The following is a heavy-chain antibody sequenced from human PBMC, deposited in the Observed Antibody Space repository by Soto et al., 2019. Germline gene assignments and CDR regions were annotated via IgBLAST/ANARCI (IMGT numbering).Heavy chain of an antibody. CDR2: IYWDDDK. CDR3: AHSVSSSWALKEYFQH. V-gene: IGHV2-5*02. J-gene: IGHJ1*01. CDR1: GFSLSTSGVG. D-gene: IGHD6-13*01. Sequence: QITLKESGPTLVKPTQTLTLTCTFSGFSLSTSGVGVGWIRQPPGKALEWLALIYWDDDKRYSPSLKSRLTITKDTFKNQVVLTMTNMDPVDTATYYCAHSVSSSWALKEYFQHWGQGTLVTVSS.